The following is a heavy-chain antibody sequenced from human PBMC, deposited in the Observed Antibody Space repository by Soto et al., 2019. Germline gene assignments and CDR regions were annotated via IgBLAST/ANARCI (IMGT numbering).Heavy chain of an antibody. Sequence: PGGSLRLSCAASGFTFSSYAMHWVRQAPGKGLEWVAVISYDGSNKYYADSVKGRFTISRDNSKNTLYLQMNSLRAEDTAVYYCARDRVAYYDYVWGSYPADYWGQGTLVTVSS. CDR3: ARDRVAYYDYVWGSYPADY. CDR2: ISYDGSNK. CDR1: GFTFSSYA. J-gene: IGHJ4*02. D-gene: IGHD3-16*01. V-gene: IGHV3-30-3*01.